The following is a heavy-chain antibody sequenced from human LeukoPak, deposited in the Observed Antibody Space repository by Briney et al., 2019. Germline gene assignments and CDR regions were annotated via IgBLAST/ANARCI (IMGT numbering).Heavy chain of an antibody. CDR1: GFTFSGYT. CDR2: ISGSGTYI. D-gene: IGHD3-10*01. Sequence: GGSLRLSCAASGFTFSGYTLNWARQAPGKGLELVSSISGSGTYIYYADSVKVRFTISRDNAKNALYLQMNSLRAEDTAVYYCARDVRGHYGMDVWGQGTTVSVS. J-gene: IGHJ6*02. CDR3: ARDVRGHYGMDV. V-gene: IGHV3-21*01.